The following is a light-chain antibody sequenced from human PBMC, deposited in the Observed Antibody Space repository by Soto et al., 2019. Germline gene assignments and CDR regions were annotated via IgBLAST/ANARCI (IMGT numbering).Light chain of an antibody. CDR2: EVT. J-gene: IGLJ3*02. CDR3: SSYSGSNNWV. CDR1: NSDVGGYSY. Sequence: QSALTQPPSASGSPGQSVTISCTGTNSDVGGYSYVSWYQQHPGKAPKLMMSEVTKRPSGVPDRFSGSKSGNTASLTVSGLQAEDEADYYCSSYSGSNNWVFGGGTKLTVL. V-gene: IGLV2-8*01.